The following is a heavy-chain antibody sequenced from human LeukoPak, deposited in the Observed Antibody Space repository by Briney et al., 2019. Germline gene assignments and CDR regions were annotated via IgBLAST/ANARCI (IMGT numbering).Heavy chain of an antibody. CDR2: INPNSGGT. V-gene: IGHV1-2*02. D-gene: IGHD6-6*01. Sequence: GASVKVSCKASGYTFTGYYMHWVRQAPGQGLEWMGWINPNSGGTNYAQKFQGRVTMTRDTSISTAYMELSRLRSDDTAVYYCARVPSRYYYYMDVWGKGTTVTVSS. J-gene: IGHJ6*03. CDR3: ARVPSRYYYYMDV. CDR1: GYTFTGYY.